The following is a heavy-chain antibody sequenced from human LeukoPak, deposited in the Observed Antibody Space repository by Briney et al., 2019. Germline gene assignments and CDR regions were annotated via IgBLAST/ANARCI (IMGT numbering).Heavy chain of an antibody. CDR2: ISSSSSYI. CDR3: AREVGISNPFDY. Sequence: GGSLRLSCAATGFTFSSYSMNWVRQAPGKGLEWVSSISSSSSYIYYADSVKGRFTISRDNAKNSLYLQMNSLRAEDTAVYYCAREVGISNPFDYWGQGTLVTVSS. V-gene: IGHV3-21*01. CDR1: GFTFSSYS. J-gene: IGHJ4*02. D-gene: IGHD2-15*01.